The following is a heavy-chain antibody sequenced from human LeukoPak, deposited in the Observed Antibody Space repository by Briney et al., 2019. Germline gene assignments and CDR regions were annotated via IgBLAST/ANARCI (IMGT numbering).Heavy chain of an antibody. CDR2: IYYSGST. D-gene: IGHD4-17*01. J-gene: IGHJ4*02. V-gene: IGHV4-39*07. CDR3: ARVPGDYANYAAIDY. CDR1: GGSISTTTYY. Sequence: PSETLSLTCTVSGGSISTTTYYWGWIRQPPGMGLEWIGTIYYSGSTYYNPSLKSRVTISVDTSKNQFSLKLNSVTAADTAVYYCARVPGDYANYAAIDYWGQGTLVTVSS.